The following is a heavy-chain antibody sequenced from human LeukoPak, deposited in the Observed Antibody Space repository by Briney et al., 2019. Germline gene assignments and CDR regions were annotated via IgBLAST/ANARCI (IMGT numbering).Heavy chain of an antibody. CDR1: GFTFSSYT. CDR3: ARDHPNDC. J-gene: IGHJ4*02. V-gene: IGHV3-48*01. CDR2: ISSSSKSAQ. Sequence: PGGSLRLSCAASGFTFSSYTMNWVRQDPGKGLECVSYISSSSKSAQYYADSVKGRFTVSRDNAKNSLYLQMNSLRAEDTAVYYCARDHPNDCWGQGTLVTVSS.